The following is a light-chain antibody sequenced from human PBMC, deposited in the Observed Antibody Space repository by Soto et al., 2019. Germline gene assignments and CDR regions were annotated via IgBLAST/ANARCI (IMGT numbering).Light chain of an antibody. V-gene: IGKV3-20*01. Sequence: EIVLTQSPGTLSLSPGERATLSCRASQSVGSTYLAWYQQRPGQAPRLLTYGASSRATGIPDRFSGSGSGTDLSLAISRLEPEDFAVYYCQIYGSSPPTFGQGTKVDIK. CDR3: QIYGSSPPT. CDR1: QSVGSTY. CDR2: GAS. J-gene: IGKJ1*01.